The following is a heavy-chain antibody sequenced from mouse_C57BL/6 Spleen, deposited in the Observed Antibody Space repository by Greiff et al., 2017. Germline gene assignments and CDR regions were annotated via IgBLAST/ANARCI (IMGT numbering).Heavy chain of an antibody. CDR3: ARGDYGNPFAY. CDR1: GYTFTSYW. CDR2: IDPSDSET. Sequence: QVQLQQPGAELVRPGSSVKLSCKASGYTFTSYWMHWVKQRPIQGLEWIGNIDPSDSETHYNQKFKDKATLTVDKSSSTAYMQRSSLTSEDSAVYYCARGDYGNPFAYWGQGTLVTVSA. D-gene: IGHD2-1*01. J-gene: IGHJ3*01. V-gene: IGHV1-52*01.